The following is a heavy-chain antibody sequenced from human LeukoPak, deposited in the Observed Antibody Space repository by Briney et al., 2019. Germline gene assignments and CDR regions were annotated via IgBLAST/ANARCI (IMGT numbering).Heavy chain of an antibody. J-gene: IGHJ4*02. CDR1: GYSISSGYY. CDR2: IYHSGST. CDR3: ARDKQQLTPPDY. Sequence: TSETLSLTCTVSGYSISSGYYWGWIRQPPGKGLEWIGSIYHSGSTYYNPSLKSRVTISVDTSKNQFSLKLSSVTAADTAVYYCARDKQQLTPPDYWGQGTLVTVSS. D-gene: IGHD6-13*01. V-gene: IGHV4-38-2*02.